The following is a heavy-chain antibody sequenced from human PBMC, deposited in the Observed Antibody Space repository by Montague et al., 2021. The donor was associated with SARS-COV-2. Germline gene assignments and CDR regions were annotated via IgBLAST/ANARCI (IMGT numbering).Heavy chain of an antibody. Sequence: SETLSLTCTVSGGSISSSSYYWGWIRQPPGKGLEWIGSIYYSGSTYYNPSLKSRVTISVDTSKNQFSLKLSSVTAADTAVYYCARAGSQQLVLVSAIDVWGQGTLVTVSS. D-gene: IGHD6-13*01. CDR2: IYYSGST. J-gene: IGHJ4*03. CDR1: GGSISSSSYY. V-gene: IGHV4-39*07. CDR3: ARAGSQQLVLVSAIDV.